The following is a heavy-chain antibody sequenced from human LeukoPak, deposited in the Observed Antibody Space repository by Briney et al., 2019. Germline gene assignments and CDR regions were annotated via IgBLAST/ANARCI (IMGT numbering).Heavy chain of an antibody. CDR2: IYYSGST. Sequence: SETLSLTCTVSGGSISSSSYYWGWIRQPPGKGLEWIGSIYYSGSTYYNPSLKSRVTISVDTSKNQFSLKLSSVTAADTAVYYCARNAYSSGTNWGQGTLVTVSS. V-gene: IGHV4-39*01. CDR3: ARNAYSSGTN. CDR1: GGSISSSSYY. J-gene: IGHJ4*02. D-gene: IGHD6-19*01.